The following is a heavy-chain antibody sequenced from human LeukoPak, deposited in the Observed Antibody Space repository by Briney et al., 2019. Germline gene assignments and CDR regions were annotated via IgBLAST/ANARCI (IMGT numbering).Heavy chain of an antibody. CDR3: AGGGRRIVNWFDP. Sequence: GASVTVCFTGSGYTFTVYYMHWEGQAHGQGREWVGWINPNSGGRNYTQKVQGRGTITRDTANSTAYMELRRMRGDDADGAECAGGGRRIVNWFDPWGQGTLVTVSS. J-gene: IGHJ5*02. CDR1: GYTFTVYY. CDR2: INPNSGGR. V-gene: IGHV1-2*02. D-gene: IGHD1-1*01.